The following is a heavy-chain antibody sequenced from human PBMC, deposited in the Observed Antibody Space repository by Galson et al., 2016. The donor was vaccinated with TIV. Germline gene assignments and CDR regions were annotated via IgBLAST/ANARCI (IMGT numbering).Heavy chain of an antibody. J-gene: IGHJ2*01. CDR2: IKEDGSEK. Sequence: SLRLSCAASGFTFRSYWMSWVRQAPGKGLEWVANIKEDGSEKYYVDSVKGRFTISRNNAKNSLYVQMNSMRDDDTAVYYCARSYSSSWSGWYFDLWGRGTLGTVSS. CDR3: ARSYSSSWSGWYFDL. V-gene: IGHV3-7*03. CDR1: GFTFRSYW. D-gene: IGHD6-13*01.